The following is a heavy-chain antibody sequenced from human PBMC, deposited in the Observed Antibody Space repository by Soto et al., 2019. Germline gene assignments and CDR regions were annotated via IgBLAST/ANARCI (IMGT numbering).Heavy chain of an antibody. Sequence: SETLSLTCTVSGGSISSGGYYWSWIRQHPGKGLEWIGYIYYSGSTYYNPSLKSRVTISVDTSKNQFSLKLSSVTAADTAVYYCARAGPLTLYGFWSGYWPYGMDVWGQGTTVTVSS. D-gene: IGHD3-3*01. CDR1: GGSISSGGYY. CDR2: IYYSGST. J-gene: IGHJ6*02. V-gene: IGHV4-31*03. CDR3: ARAGPLTLYGFWSGYWPYGMDV.